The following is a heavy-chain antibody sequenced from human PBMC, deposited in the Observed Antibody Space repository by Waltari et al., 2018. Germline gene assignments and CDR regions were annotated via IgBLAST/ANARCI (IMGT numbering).Heavy chain of an antibody. Sequence: QVQLQESGPGLVKPSQTLSLTCTVSGGSISSGSYYWSWIRPPAGKGLEWIGRIYTSGSTNDNPSLKRRVTISVDTSKNQFSLKLSSVTAADTAVYYCARANPLSHPAYWGQGTLVTVSS. D-gene: IGHD2-2*01. J-gene: IGHJ4*02. V-gene: IGHV4-61*02. CDR3: ARANPLSHPAY. CDR1: GGSISSGSYY. CDR2: IYTSGST.